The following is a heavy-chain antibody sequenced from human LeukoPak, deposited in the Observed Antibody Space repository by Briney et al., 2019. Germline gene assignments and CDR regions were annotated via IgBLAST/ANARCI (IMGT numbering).Heavy chain of an antibody. V-gene: IGHV4-38-2*01. J-gene: IGHJ4*02. CDR3: ASPRGTYIDY. CDR1: GYSISSGYF. CDR2: IFHSGNT. D-gene: IGHD3-16*01. Sequence: PSETLSLTCAVSGYSISSGYFWGWIRQSPRKGLEWIGSIFHSGNTYYNPSLKSRVTLSVDTYKHEFSLRLTSVTAEDTAMYYCASPRGTYIDYWGQGTLVTVSS.